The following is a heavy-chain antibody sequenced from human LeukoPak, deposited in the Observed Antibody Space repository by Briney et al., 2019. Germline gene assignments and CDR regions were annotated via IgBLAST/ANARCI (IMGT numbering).Heavy chain of an antibody. D-gene: IGHD2-8*01. CDR2: IIPILGIA. J-gene: IGHJ4*02. CDR3: ALILDVSGAIDY. V-gene: IGHV1-69*04. Sequence: ASVKVSCKASGGTFSSYAISWVRQAPGQGLEWMGRIIPILGIANYAQKFQGRVTITADKSTSTAYMELSSLRSEDTAVYYCALILDVSGAIDYWGQGTLVTVSS. CDR1: GGTFSSYA.